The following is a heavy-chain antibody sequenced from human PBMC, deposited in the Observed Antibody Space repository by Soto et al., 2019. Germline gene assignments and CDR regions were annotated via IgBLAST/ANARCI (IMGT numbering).Heavy chain of an antibody. D-gene: IGHD3-16*01. V-gene: IGHV3-23*01. CDR1: GFTLNNYG. CDR2: ISGGDGST. J-gene: IGHJ4*02. CDR3: ASDVRGITRSRDY. Sequence: EVELSESGGGLVQPGGSLRLSCAASGFTLNNYGMSWVRQAPGKGLEWVAAISGGDGSTYYADSVRGRFTISRDICRNTLFLQINSLRAEDTALYYCASDVRGITRSRDYRGQGTLVAVSS.